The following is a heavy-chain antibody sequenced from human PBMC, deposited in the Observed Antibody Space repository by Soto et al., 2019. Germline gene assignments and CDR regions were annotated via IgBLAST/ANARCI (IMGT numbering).Heavy chain of an antibody. Sequence: PGGSLRLSCAASGFTFSSYWMSWVRQAPGKGLEWVANIKQDGSEKYYVDSVKGRFTISRDNAKNSLYLQMNSLRAEDTAVYYCARDTGYSSSWYFASEYYFDYWGQGTLVTVSS. V-gene: IGHV3-7*01. CDR2: IKQDGSEK. CDR3: ARDTGYSSSWYFASEYYFDY. CDR1: GFTFSSYW. J-gene: IGHJ4*02. D-gene: IGHD6-13*01.